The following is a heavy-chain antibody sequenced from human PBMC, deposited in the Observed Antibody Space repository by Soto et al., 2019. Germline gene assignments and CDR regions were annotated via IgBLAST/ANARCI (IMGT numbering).Heavy chain of an antibody. CDR2: IYYSGST. D-gene: IGHD3-9*01. CDR1: GGSISSSSYY. CDR3: ASPGDILTGYYIGSYFDL. Sequence: SETLSLTCTVSGGSISSSSYYWGWIRQPPGKGLEWIGSIYYSGSTYYNPSLKSRDTISVDTSKNQFSLKLSSVTAADTAVYYCASPGDILTGYYIGSYFDLWGRGTLVTVSS. V-gene: IGHV4-39*01. J-gene: IGHJ2*01.